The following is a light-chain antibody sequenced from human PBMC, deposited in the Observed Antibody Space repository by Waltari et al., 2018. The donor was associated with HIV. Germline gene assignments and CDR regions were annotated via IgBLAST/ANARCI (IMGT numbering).Light chain of an antibody. Sequence: QSALTQPAPVSGSPGQSITISCTGTSRGVGRYNLVTWYQQHPGKAPKLMIYEGSKRPSGVSNRFSGSKSGNTASLTISGLQAEDEADYYCCSYAGSSTLVFGGGTKLTVL. J-gene: IGLJ3*02. CDR3: CSYAGSSTLV. CDR2: EGS. V-gene: IGLV2-23*01. CDR1: SRGVGRYNL.